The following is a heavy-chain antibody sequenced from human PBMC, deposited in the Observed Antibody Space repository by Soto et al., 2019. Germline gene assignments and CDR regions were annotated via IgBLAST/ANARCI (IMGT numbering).Heavy chain of an antibody. CDR2: ISPYGGST. J-gene: IGHJ4*02. CDR3: ARVIDIVVVPAAVGLSYYFDY. V-gene: IGHV1-18*04. D-gene: IGHD2-2*01. CDR1: GYTFTNYH. Sequence: ASVKVSCKASGYTFTNYHIYWVRQAPGQGLDLVGWISPYGGSTNYERKLQGRVTMTRDTSTTTAYMELRSLRSDDTAVYYCARVIDIVVVPAAVGLSYYFDYWGQGTLVTVSS.